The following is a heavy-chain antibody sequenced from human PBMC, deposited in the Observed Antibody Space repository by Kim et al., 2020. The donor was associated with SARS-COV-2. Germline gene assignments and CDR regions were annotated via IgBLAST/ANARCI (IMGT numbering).Heavy chain of an antibody. D-gene: IGHD3-22*01. CDR2: IRSQVHGGTT. Sequence: GGSLRLSCAGSGFTFGDYAMSWFRQTPGKGLEWVGFIRSQVHGGTTEYAASVKGRFTTSREDFKSIAYLQMNSLKTEDTAVYYCTKVFGGYYAGPPDYWGQGTQVTVSS. J-gene: IGHJ4*02. V-gene: IGHV3-49*03. CDR1: GFTFGDYA. CDR3: TKVFGGYYAGPPDY.